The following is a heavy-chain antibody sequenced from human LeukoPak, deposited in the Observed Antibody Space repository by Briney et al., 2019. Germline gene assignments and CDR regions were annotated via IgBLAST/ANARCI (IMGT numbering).Heavy chain of an antibody. J-gene: IGHJ4*02. CDR1: GFTFSSYS. V-gene: IGHV3-21*01. CDR2: ISSSSSYI. CDR3: ARDSYDSSGSLYYFDY. Sequence: GGSLRLSCRASGFTFSSYSMNWVRQAPGKGLEWVSSISSSSSYIYYADSVKGRFTISRDNAKNSLYLQMNSLRAEDTAVYYCARDSYDSSGSLYYFDYWGQGTLVTVSS. D-gene: IGHD3-22*01.